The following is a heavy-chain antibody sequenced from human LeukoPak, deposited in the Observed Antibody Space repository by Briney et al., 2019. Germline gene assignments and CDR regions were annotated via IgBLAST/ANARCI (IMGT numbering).Heavy chain of an antibody. CDR1: GGSSSGYY. Sequence: SETLSLTCAVYGGSSSGYYLSWIRQPPGKGLEWIGETSHSGSTNYNPSLKSRVIISVDTSKNQSSLKLSSVTAADTAVYYCAATIYSGFDSLDYWGQGTLVTVSS. CDR2: TSHSGST. J-gene: IGHJ4*02. D-gene: IGHD5-12*01. V-gene: IGHV4-34*01. CDR3: AATIYSGFDSLDY.